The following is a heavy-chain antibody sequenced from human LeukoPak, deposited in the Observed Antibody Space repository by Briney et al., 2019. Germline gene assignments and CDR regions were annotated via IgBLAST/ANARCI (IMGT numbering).Heavy chain of an antibody. V-gene: IGHV1-69*13. CDR2: IIPIFGTA. J-gene: IGHJ4*02. CDR3: AREMEGAAGKHRASPFDY. CDR1: GGTFSSYA. Sequence: SVKVSCKASGGTFSSYAISWVRQAPGQGLEWMGGIIPIFGTANYAQKFQGRVTITADESTSTAYMELSSLRSEDTAVYYCAREMEGAAGKHRASPFDYWGQGTLVTVSS. D-gene: IGHD6-13*01.